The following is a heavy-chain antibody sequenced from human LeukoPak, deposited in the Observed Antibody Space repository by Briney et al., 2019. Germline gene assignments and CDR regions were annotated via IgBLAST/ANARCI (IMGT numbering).Heavy chain of an antibody. J-gene: IGHJ4*02. D-gene: IGHD2-8*01. CDR1: GYNFTNYW. V-gene: IGHV5-51*01. CDR2: IYPGDSDT. CDR3: ARQICSNGVCYSDY. Sequence: GESLKISCKGSGYNFTNYWIGWVRQMPGKGLEWMGIIYPGDSDTRYSPSFQGQVTMSADKSISTAYLQWSSLKASDTAMYYCARQICSNGVCYSDYWGQGTLVTVSS.